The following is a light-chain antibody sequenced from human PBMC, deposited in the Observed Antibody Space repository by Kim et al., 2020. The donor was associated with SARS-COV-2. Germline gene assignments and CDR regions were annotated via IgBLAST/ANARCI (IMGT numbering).Light chain of an antibody. V-gene: IGLV3-21*04. Sequence: SYELTQPPSVSVAPGKTATITCEGNNMGGQSVHWYHQRPGQAPVLVIYYDSDRPSGIPERFSGSKSASTATLTISRVEAGDEADYYCQVWDGISDHYVFGTGTKVTVL. CDR1: NMGGQS. CDR2: YDS. J-gene: IGLJ1*01. CDR3: QVWDGISDHYV.